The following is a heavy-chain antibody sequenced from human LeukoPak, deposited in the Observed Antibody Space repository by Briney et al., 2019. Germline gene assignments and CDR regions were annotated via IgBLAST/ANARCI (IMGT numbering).Heavy chain of an antibody. D-gene: IGHD3-10*01. V-gene: IGHV1-18*04. CDR2: ISAYNGNT. CDR3: ARGITMVQYYMDV. J-gene: IGHJ6*03. CDR1: GYTFTSYY. Sequence: ASVKVSCKASGYTFTSYYMHWVRQAPGQGLEWMGWISAYNGNTNYAQKLQGRVTMTTDTSTSTAYMELRSLRSDDTAVYYCARGITMVQYYMDVWGKGTTVTISS.